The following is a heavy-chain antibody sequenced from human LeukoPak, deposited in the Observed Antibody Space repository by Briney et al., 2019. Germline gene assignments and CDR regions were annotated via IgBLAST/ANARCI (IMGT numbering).Heavy chain of an antibody. J-gene: IGHJ3*02. CDR1: GFTVSSNY. Sequence: PGGSLRLSCAASGFTVSSNYMSWVRQAPGKGLEWVSVIYSGGSTYYADSVKGRFTISRDNSKNTPYLQMNSLRAEDTAVYYCARAKQRWLQFGAFDIWGQGTMVTVSS. V-gene: IGHV3-53*01. CDR2: IYSGGST. D-gene: IGHD5-24*01. CDR3: ARAKQRWLQFGAFDI.